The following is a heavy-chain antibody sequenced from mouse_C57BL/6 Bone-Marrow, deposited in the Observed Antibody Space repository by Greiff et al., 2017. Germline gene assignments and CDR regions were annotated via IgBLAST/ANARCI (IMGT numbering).Heavy chain of an antibody. Sequence: QVQLKQSGAELAKPGASVKLSCKASGYTFTSYWMHWVKQRPGQGLEWIGYINPSSGYTTYNQKFKDKATLTADKSSSTAYMQLSSLTYEDSAVYYCARSYYYGSSHDYYAMDYWGQGTSVTVSS. CDR2: INPSSGYT. CDR1: GYTFTSYW. V-gene: IGHV1-7*01. CDR3: ARSYYYGSSHDYYAMDY. D-gene: IGHD1-1*01. J-gene: IGHJ4*01.